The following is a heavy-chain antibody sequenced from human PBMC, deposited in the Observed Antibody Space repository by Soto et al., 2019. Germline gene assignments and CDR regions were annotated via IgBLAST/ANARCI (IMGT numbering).Heavy chain of an antibody. Sequence: NPGGSLRLSCAASGFTFRSFTMNWVRQAPGKGLEWVSTISSNSAYIYYTDALRGRFTISRDNAKNSLHLQMNSLRAEDTAVYYCTRDASRDSSARGWFDPWGPGTLVTVS. CDR1: GFTFRSFT. J-gene: IGHJ5*02. CDR3: TRDASRDSSARGWFDP. D-gene: IGHD6-13*01. V-gene: IGHV3-21*01. CDR2: ISSNSAYI.